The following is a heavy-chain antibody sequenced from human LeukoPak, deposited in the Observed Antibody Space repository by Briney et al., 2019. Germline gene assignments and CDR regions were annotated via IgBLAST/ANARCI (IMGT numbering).Heavy chain of an antibody. CDR2: MNPITGST. CDR1: GFIFTGYD. V-gene: IGHV1-8*01. Sequence: ASVKVSCRASGFIFTGYDINWVRQAAGQGLEWMGWMNPITGSTGYARQFQGRVTMTRDTSTGTAYMELTSLRSEDTAVYYCVRDGEGVAISVNYWFDPWGQGTLVTVPS. CDR3: VRDGEGVAISVNYWFDP. J-gene: IGHJ5*02. D-gene: IGHD3-10*01.